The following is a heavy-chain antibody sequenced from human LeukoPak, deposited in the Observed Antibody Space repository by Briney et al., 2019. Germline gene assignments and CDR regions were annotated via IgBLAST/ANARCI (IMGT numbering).Heavy chain of an antibody. CDR3: AKSHDSSGSDY. D-gene: IGHD3-22*01. V-gene: IGHV3-30-3*02. J-gene: IGHJ4*02. CDR2: ISYDGSNK. CDR1: AFIFSSYA. Sequence: GGSLRLSCAASAFIFSSYAMHWVRQAPGKGLEWVAVISYDGSNKYYADSVKGRFTISRDNSKNTLYMQMNSLRAGDTAVYYCAKSHDSSGSDYWGQGTLVTVSS.